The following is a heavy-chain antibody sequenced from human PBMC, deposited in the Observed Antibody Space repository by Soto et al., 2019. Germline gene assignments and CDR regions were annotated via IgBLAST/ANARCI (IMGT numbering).Heavy chain of an antibody. V-gene: IGHV4-61*01. Sequence: QVQLQESGPGLVKPSETLSLTCIVSGGSVSSGSHYWSWIRQPPGRGLEWIGYIYYSGGTNHNPSLKSRVARAVDTAKNQFSLKLSSVTAADTAVYYWARVRDTHDDAFDIWGQGTMVTVSS. CDR2: IYYSGGT. CDR3: ARVRDTHDDAFDI. J-gene: IGHJ3*02. CDR1: GGSVSSGSHY. D-gene: IGHD1-1*01.